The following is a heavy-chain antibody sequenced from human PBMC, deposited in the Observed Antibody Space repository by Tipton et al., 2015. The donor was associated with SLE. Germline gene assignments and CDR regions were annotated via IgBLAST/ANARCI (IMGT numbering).Heavy chain of an antibody. D-gene: IGHD3-10*01. CDR2: IYPGDSDT. CDR3: ARLGGFGESSVDYYYYMDV. Sequence: QLVQSGAEVKKPGESLKISCKGSGYSFTNYWIGWVRQMPGKGLEWMGIIYPGDSDTRYSPSFQGQVTISADKSISTASLQWSSLKASDTAMYYCARLGGFGESSVDYYYYMDVWGKGTTVTVSS. J-gene: IGHJ6*03. CDR1: GYSFTNYW. V-gene: IGHV5-51*01.